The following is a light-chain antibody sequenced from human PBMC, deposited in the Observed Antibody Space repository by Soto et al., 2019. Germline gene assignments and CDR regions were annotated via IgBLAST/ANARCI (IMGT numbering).Light chain of an antibody. V-gene: IGKV1D-13*01. Sequence: AIQLTQSPSSLSASVGDIVTITCRASQGISSALAWYQQKPGKAPKLLIYDASSLESGVPSRFSGSGSGTDFTLTISSLQPEDFATYYCQPFNNYPTFGPGTKVDIK. CDR1: QGISSA. CDR3: QPFNNYPT. CDR2: DAS. J-gene: IGKJ3*01.